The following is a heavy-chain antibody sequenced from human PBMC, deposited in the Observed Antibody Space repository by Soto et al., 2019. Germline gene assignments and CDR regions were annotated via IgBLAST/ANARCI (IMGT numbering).Heavy chain of an antibody. V-gene: IGHV3-74*01. CDR2: INSDGSST. J-gene: IGHJ6*02. D-gene: IGHD3-3*01. CDR1: GFSFSSYW. Sequence: EVQLVESGGGLVQPGGSLRLSCAASGFSFSSYWMHWVRQAPGKGLVWVSRINSDGSSTSYADSVKDRFTISRDNAKNTLYLQMNSLRAEDTAVYYCARIRSFGVVIKYYYYGMDVWGQGTTVTVSS. CDR3: ARIRSFGVVIKYYYYGMDV.